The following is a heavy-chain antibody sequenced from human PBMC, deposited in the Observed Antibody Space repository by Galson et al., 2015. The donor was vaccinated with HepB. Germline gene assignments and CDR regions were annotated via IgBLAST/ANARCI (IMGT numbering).Heavy chain of an antibody. Sequence: SGFTFTSSAVQWVRQARGQRLEWIGWIVVGSGNTNYAQKFQERVTITRDMSTSAAYMELSSLRSEDTAVYYCAAADSSSWYEGSYWFAPWGQGTLVTVSS. CDR3: AAADSSSWYEGSYWFAP. J-gene: IGHJ5*02. V-gene: IGHV1-58*01. D-gene: IGHD6-13*01. CDR2: IVVGSGNT. CDR1: GFTFTSSA.